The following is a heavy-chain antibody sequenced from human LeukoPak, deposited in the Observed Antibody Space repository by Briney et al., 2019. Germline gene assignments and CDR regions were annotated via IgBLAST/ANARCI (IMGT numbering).Heavy chain of an antibody. CDR3: ARDLYYFDSSGYYASDM. V-gene: IGHV3-7*01. CDR1: GFTFSDYW. J-gene: IGHJ4*02. Sequence: PRGSLRVSCAASGFTFSDYWMSWVRQAPGKGLEWVANIKQDGSEKHYVDSLRGRFTISRDNAKNSLDLQMNSLRAEDTAVYFCARDLYYFDSSGYYASDMWGQGALVSVSS. CDR2: IKQDGSEK. D-gene: IGHD3-22*01.